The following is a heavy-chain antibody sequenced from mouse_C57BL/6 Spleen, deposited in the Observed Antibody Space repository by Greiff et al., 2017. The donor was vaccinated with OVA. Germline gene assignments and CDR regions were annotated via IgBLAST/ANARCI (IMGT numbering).Heavy chain of an antibody. J-gene: IGHJ3*01. Sequence: EVKLMESGPGLVKPSQSLSLTCSFTGYSITRGYYWNWIRQFPGNKLEWMGYIRYDGSNNYNPSLKNRISITRDTSKNQFFLKLNSVTTEDTATYYCASDYGRLSQAWLAYWGQGTLVTVSA. CDR3: ASDYGRLSQAWLAY. V-gene: IGHV3-6*01. CDR1: GYSITRGYY. CDR2: IRYDGSN. D-gene: IGHD1-1*01.